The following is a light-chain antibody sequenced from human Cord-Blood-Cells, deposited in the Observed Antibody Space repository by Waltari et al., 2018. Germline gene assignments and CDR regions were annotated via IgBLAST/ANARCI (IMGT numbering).Light chain of an antibody. CDR2: DVS. V-gene: IGLV2-14*01. J-gene: IGLJ2*01. Sequence: QSALTQPASVSGSPGQSITISCTGTSSHVGGSNYFSWYQQHPGKAPKLMIYDVSNRPSGVSDRFSGSKSGNTASLTISGLQAEDEADYYCSSYTSSSTRVFGGGTKLTVL. CDR3: SSYTSSSTRV. CDR1: SSHVGGSNY.